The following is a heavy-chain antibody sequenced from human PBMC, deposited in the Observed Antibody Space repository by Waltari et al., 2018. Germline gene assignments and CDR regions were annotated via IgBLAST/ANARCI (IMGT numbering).Heavy chain of an antibody. CDR1: GFTYSTYE. Sequence: EVQPVEPGGGLVQHGVSLRISCAASGFTYSTYEMNWVRQAPGKGLDCVSYISSSDNTIYYADSVKGRFTITTDNAKNSLYLQMNSLRAEDTSAYYCARDLRTPRGYFDYWGQGTLVTVSS. V-gene: IGHV3-48*03. CDR2: ISSSDNTI. CDR3: ARDLRTPRGYFDY. J-gene: IGHJ4*02.